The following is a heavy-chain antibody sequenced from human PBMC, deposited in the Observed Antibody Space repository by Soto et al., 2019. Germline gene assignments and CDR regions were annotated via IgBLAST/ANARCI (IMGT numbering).Heavy chain of an antibody. CDR1: GFTFRNND. Sequence: EVQLVESGGGLVQPGGPLRLPCEASGFTFRNNDMHWVRQGTGKGLEWVSGISAAGDPDYADSVEGRFTISRENAQNSFFLQMNSLRVGDTAVYYCARTDRDFYGLDVWGQGTTVIVSS. J-gene: IGHJ6*02. CDR2: ISAAGDP. CDR3: ARTDRDFYGLDV. V-gene: IGHV3-13*05.